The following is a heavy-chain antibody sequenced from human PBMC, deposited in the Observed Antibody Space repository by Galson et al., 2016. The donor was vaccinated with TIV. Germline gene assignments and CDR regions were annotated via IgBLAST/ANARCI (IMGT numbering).Heavy chain of an antibody. CDR2: ISYDGTNK. V-gene: IGHV3-30*04. D-gene: IGHD3-22*01. CDR1: GFTFSSYA. CDR3: ARDLSRSVALYDSSVYGMAV. Sequence: RLSCAASGFTFSSYAMNWVRQAPGKGLEWGAVISYDGTNKYYADSVKGRFTISRDNSKNTLFLQMNSLRAEDTAVYYCARDLSRSVALYDSSVYGMAVWGQGTTVTVSS. J-gene: IGHJ6*01.